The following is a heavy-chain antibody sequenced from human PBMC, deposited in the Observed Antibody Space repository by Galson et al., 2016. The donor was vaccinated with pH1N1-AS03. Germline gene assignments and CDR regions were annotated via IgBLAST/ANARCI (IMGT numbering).Heavy chain of an antibody. CDR2: IWSEEGNK. Sequence: SRRLSCAASGFTFGNFAMHWVRQASGKGLEWLAIIWSEEGNKYYADSVKGRFTISRDNSRNTLFLQMNSLTADDTAIYYCVRDGDSSTWPLDFWGQGTLVTVSS. CDR3: VRDGDSSTWPLDF. CDR1: GFTFGNFA. V-gene: IGHV3-33*08. J-gene: IGHJ4*02. D-gene: IGHD2-2*01.